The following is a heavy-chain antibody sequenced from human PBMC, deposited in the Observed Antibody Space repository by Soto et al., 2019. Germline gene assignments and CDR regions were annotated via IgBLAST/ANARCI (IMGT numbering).Heavy chain of an antibody. CDR1: GFTFSSYA. CDR3: AKCPGEGQQLVPPSDY. J-gene: IGHJ4*02. Sequence: GGSLRLSCAASGFTFSSYAMSWVRQAPGKGLEWVSAIGGSGGSTYYADSVKGRFTISRDNSKNTVYLQMNSLRAEETAVYYCAKCPGEGQQLVPPSDYWGQGTLVTVSS. D-gene: IGHD6-13*01. CDR2: IGGSGGST. V-gene: IGHV3-23*01.